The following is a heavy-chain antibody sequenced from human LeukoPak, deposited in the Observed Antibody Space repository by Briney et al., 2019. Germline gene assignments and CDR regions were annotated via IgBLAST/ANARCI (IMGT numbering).Heavy chain of an antibody. D-gene: IGHD4-23*01. CDR1: GFTFSDYY. CDR2: ISSSSSTI. V-gene: IGHV3-11*04. CDR3: ASTVDLDNFDAFDI. Sequence: GGSLRLSCAASGFTFSDYYMSWIRQAPGKGLEWVSYISSSSSTIYYADSVKGRFTISRDNAKNSLYLQMNSLRAEDTAVYYCASTVDLDNFDAFDIWGQGTMVTVSS. J-gene: IGHJ3*02.